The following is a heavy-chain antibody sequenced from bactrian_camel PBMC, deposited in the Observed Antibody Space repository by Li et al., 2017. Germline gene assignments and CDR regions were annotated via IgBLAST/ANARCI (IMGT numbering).Heavy chain of an antibody. Sequence: VQLVESGGGLVQPGGSLRLSCQASGVTFSRYAIHWVRRVLGKGLEWVSAINAGGGSTDYADSVKDRFTMSRDNAKNTLYLQMNSLKTEDTALYYCAADPRGSAYWGQGTQVTVS. CDR3: AADPRGSAY. CDR2: INAGGGST. CDR1: GVTFSRYA. D-gene: IGHD5*01. V-gene: IGHV3S31*01. J-gene: IGHJ4*01.